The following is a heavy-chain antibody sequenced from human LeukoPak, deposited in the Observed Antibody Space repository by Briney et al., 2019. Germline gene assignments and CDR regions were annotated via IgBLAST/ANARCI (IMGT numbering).Heavy chain of an antibody. D-gene: IGHD3-9*01. J-gene: IGHJ6*04. V-gene: IGHV3-23*01. CDR3: AKGNYDILTGYRDV. CDR2: ISGSGGST. Sequence: GGSLRLSCAASGFTFNSYAMSWVRQAPGKGLEWVSAISGSGGSTYYADSVKGRFTISRDNSKNTLYLQMNSLRAEDTAVYYCAKGNYDILTGYRDVWGKGTTVTVSS. CDR1: GFTFNSYA.